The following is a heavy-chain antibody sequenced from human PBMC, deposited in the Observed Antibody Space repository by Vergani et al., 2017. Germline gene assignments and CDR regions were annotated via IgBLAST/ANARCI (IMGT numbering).Heavy chain of an antibody. CDR3: AKDEYCTGPSCYELDF. CDR2: IRYDGNNK. D-gene: IGHD2-8*02. J-gene: IGHJ4*02. Sequence: QVQLVESGGGVVQPGGSLRLSRAASGFTFSSYGMHWVRQAPRKGLEWLAFIRYDGNNKYYADSVKGRFTISRDNSKNTLYLQISSLKTEDTAVYFCAKDEYCTGPSCYELDFWGQGTLVTVSS. CDR1: GFTFSSYG. V-gene: IGHV3-30*02.